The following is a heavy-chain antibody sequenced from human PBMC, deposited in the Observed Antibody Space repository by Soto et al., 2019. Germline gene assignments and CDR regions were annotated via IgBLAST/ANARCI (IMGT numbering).Heavy chain of an antibody. Sequence: SETLSLTCTVSGGSISSYYWSWIRQPPGKGLEWIGYIYYSGSTNYNPSLKSRVTISVDTSKNQFSLKLSSVTAADTAVYYCAKFSQPATGAFDIWGQGTMVTVSS. V-gene: IGHV4-59*01. CDR3: AKFSQPATGAFDI. J-gene: IGHJ3*02. CDR2: IYYSGST. D-gene: IGHD2-2*01. CDR1: GGSISSYY.